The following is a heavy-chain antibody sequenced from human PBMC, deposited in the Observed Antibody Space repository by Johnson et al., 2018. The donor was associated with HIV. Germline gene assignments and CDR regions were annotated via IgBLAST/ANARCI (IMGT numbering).Heavy chain of an antibody. J-gene: IGHJ3*02. V-gene: IGHV3-30*03. CDR3: VREGAPSGRDFGAFDI. Sequence: QVKLVESGGGLVKPGGSLRLSCAASGFTFSNAWMSWVRQAPGKGLEWVGVISYDGRNKYYADSVKGRFTVSKDSSKSTLFLQMNSLRPDDTAVYYCVREGAPSGRDFGAFDIWGQGTVVTVSS. D-gene: IGHD1-26*01. CDR2: ISYDGRNK. CDR1: GFTFSNAW.